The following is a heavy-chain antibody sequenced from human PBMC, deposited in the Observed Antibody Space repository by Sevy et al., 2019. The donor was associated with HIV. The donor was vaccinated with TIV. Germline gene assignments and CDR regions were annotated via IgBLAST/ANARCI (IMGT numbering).Heavy chain of an antibody. Sequence: GGSLRLSCAASEFIFSDYAMNWVRQTPGKGLEWVSSINGKGRSTHYADSVEGRFTTSRDNSMNTLYLQMNSLRAEDTAVYYCAKTINSGGGAVPAANYYYYGMDVWGQGTTVTVSS. J-gene: IGHJ6*02. CDR1: EFIFSDYA. D-gene: IGHD2-2*01. CDR3: AKTINSGGGAVPAANYYYYGMDV. CDR2: INGKGRST. V-gene: IGHV3-23*01.